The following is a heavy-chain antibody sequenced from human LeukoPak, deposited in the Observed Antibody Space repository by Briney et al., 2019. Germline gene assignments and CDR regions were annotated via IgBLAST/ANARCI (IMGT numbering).Heavy chain of an antibody. J-gene: IGHJ4*02. V-gene: IGHV3-15*07. CDR3: TTGIRGD. CDR2: IQSKTDGGKT. Sequence: GGSLRLSCAASGFIFTNAWMNWVRQAPGKGLEWVGRIQSKTDGGKTDYAAPVKGRFTISRDDSKNTLYLQMNSLKTEDTAIYYCTTGIRGDWGQGTLVTVSS. CDR1: GFIFTNAW. D-gene: IGHD3-3*02.